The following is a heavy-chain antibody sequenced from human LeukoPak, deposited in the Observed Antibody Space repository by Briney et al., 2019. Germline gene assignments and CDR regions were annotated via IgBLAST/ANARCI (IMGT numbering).Heavy chain of an antibody. D-gene: IGHD3-3*01. Sequence: PPETLSLTCTVSGGSISSYYWSWIRQPPGKGLEWIGYIYYSGSTNYNPSLKSRVTISVDTSKNQFSLKLSSVTAADTAVYYCARLPNKPQIWSGYPWYFDYWGQGTLVTVSS. CDR1: GGSISSYY. J-gene: IGHJ4*02. CDR2: IYYSGST. CDR3: ARLPNKPQIWSGYPWYFDY. V-gene: IGHV4-59*08.